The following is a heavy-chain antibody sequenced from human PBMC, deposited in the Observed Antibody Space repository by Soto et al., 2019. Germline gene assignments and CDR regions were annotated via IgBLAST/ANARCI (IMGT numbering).Heavy chain of an antibody. J-gene: IGHJ4*02. D-gene: IGHD2-2*01. Sequence: GASVKVSCKASGYTFTSYGISWVRQAPGQGLEWMGWISAYNGNTNYAQKLQGRVTMTTDTSTSTAYMELRSLRSDDTAVYYCARGALGYCSSTSCYILPHFDCWGQGTLVTVSS. CDR3: ARGALGYCSSTSCYILPHFDC. CDR1: GYTFTSYG. V-gene: IGHV1-18*04. CDR2: ISAYNGNT.